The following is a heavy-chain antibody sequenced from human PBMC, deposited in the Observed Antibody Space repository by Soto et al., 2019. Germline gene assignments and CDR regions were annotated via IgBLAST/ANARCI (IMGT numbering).Heavy chain of an antibody. CDR3: ARSEYSSSSDFYYYGMDV. CDR1: GFTFSSYD. D-gene: IGHD6-6*01. V-gene: IGHV3-13*05. CDR2: IGTAGDP. J-gene: IGHJ6*02. Sequence: GGSLRLSCAASGFTFSSYDMHWVRQATGKGLEWVSAIGTAGDPYYPGSVKGRFTISRENAKNSLYLQMNSLRAEDTAVYYCARSEYSSSSDFYYYGMDVWGQGTTVTV.